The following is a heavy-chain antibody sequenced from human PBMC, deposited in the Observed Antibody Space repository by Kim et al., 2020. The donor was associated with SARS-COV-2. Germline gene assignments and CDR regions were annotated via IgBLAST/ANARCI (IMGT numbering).Heavy chain of an antibody. Sequence: ASVKVSCKASGYTFTGYYMHWVRQAPGQGLEWMGWINPNSGGTNYAQKFQGRVTMTRDTSTSTAYMELSRLRSDDTAVYYCARVGFDWLTGYYYYYGMDVWGQGTTVTVSS. CDR1: GYTFTGYY. J-gene: IGHJ6*02. CDR2: INPNSGGT. CDR3: ARVGFDWLTGYYYYYGMDV. D-gene: IGHD3-9*01. V-gene: IGHV1-2*02.